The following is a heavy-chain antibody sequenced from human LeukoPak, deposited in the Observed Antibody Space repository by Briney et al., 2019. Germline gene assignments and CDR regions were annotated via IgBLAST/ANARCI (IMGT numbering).Heavy chain of an antibody. CDR3: ATLCIYDSSGYCGAFDI. J-gene: IGHJ3*02. Sequence: ASVKVSCKASGDTFTSYDINWVRQATGQGLEWMGWMNPNSGNTGYAQKFQGRVTITRNTSISTAYMELSSLRSEDTAVYYCATLCIYDSSGYCGAFDIWGQGTMVTVSS. CDR2: MNPNSGNT. V-gene: IGHV1-8*03. CDR1: GDTFTSYD. D-gene: IGHD3-22*01.